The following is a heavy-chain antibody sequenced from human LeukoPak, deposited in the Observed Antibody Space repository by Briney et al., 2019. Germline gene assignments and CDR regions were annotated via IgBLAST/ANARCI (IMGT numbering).Heavy chain of an antibody. CDR2: INPNSGGT. Sequence: ASVKVSCKTSGYTFTGYYLHWVRQAPGQGLEWMGWINPNSGGTNYARNFLGRVTMTRETSISTTYMELSRLRSDDTAVYYCAREVGGDYASGGYYDDYWGQGTLVTVSS. D-gene: IGHD3-22*01. CDR3: AREVGGDYASGGYYDDY. V-gene: IGHV1-2*02. CDR1: GYTFTGYY. J-gene: IGHJ4*02.